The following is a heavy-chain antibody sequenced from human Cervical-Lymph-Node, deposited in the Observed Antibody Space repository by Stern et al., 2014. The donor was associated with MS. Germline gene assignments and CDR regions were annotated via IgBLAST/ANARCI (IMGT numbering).Heavy chain of an antibody. D-gene: IGHD4-23*01. J-gene: IGHJ4*02. Sequence: QDQLVESGGGVVQPGRSLRLSCAASGFTFSAYAMHWVRQAPGKGLEWVASVSADGSVNHYTDSVKGRLTISRDNSKYTLYLEMNSLITEDTAVYYCAKRGGNLLHYFDWWGQGALVTVSS. CDR2: VSADGSVN. V-gene: IGHV3-30*04. CDR3: AKRGGNLLHYFDW. CDR1: GFTFSAYA.